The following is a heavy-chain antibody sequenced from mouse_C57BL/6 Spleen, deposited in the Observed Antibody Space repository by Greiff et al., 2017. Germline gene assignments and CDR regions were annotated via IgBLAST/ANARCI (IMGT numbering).Heavy chain of an antibody. D-gene: IGHD2-4*01. CDR1: GYTFTDYN. CDR3: ARRGDYDKAWFAY. CDR2: INPNNGGT. V-gene: IGHV1-18*01. J-gene: IGHJ3*01. Sequence: EVKLMESGPELVKPGASVKIPCKASGYTFTDYNMDWVKQSHGKSLEWIGDINPNNGGTIYNQKFKGKATLTVDKSSSTAYMELRSLTSEDTAVYYCARRGDYDKAWFAYWGQGTLVTVSA.